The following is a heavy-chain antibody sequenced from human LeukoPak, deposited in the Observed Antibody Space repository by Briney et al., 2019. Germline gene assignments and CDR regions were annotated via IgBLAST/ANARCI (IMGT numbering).Heavy chain of an antibody. J-gene: IGHJ3*02. D-gene: IGHD4-23*01. CDR3: ALDGSRYGGNYHDAFDI. V-gene: IGHV4-61*02. CDR1: GGSISSGSYY. Sequence: PSETLSLTCTVSGGSISSGSYYWSWIRQPAGKGLEWIGRIYTSGSTNYNPSLKSRVTISVDTSKNQFSLKLSSVTAADTAVYYCALDGSRYGGNYHDAFDIWGQGTMVTVSS. CDR2: IYTSGST.